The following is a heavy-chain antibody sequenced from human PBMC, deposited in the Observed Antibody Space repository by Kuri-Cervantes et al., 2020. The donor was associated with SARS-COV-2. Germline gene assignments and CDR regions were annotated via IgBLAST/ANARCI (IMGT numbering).Heavy chain of an antibody. CDR3: ARHVGYCSSTSCRQGIGFDP. V-gene: IGHV4-59*08. J-gene: IGHJ5*02. CDR2: VYYSGIT. Sequence: GSLRLSCNVSGDSIRDCYWNWIRQSPGKGLEWIGYVYYSGITDYNPSLKSRVTISVHTSKNQFSLKLSPVTAADTAVYYCARHVGYCSSTSCRQGIGFDPWGQGTLVTVSS. CDR1: GDSIRDCY. D-gene: IGHD2-2*01.